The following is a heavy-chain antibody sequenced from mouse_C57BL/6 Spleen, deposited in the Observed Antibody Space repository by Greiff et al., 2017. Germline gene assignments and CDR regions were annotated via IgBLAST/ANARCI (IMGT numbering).Heavy chain of an antibody. V-gene: IGHV1-82*01. J-gene: IGHJ2*01. CDR3: ERGYYGYPYYFDY. D-gene: IGHD2-2*01. Sequence: QVQLQQSGPELVKPGASVTISCKASGYAFSSSWMNWVKQRPGKGLEWIGRIYPGDGDTNYNGKFKGKATLTAYKSSSTAYMQLSSLTSTDSAVYFCERGYYGYPYYFDYWGQGTTLTVSS. CDR2: IYPGDGDT. CDR1: GYAFSSSW.